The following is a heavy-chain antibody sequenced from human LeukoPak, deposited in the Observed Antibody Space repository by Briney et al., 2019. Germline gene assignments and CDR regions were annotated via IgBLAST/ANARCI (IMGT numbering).Heavy chain of an antibody. CDR3: ARVLRTYCCAFDV. Sequence: GGSLRLSCAASGFTFSNYWMSWVRQAPGEGLERVAIIKQDGGEKFYVDSVKGRFTVSRDDAESSLYLQMNSLRVDDTAVYYCARVLRTYCCAFDVWGQGTMVTVSS. CDR2: IKQDGGEK. CDR1: GFTFSNYW. J-gene: IGHJ3*01. V-gene: IGHV3-7*01. D-gene: IGHD3-10*01.